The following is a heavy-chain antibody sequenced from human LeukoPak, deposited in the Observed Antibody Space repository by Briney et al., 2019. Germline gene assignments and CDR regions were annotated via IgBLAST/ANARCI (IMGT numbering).Heavy chain of an antibody. D-gene: IGHD3-10*01. Sequence: GRSLRLSCAASGFTFVDYAMHWGRQAPGKGLGWGSGISWNSASIGYADSVKGRFTIPRDNAKNSLYLPLPSPTPADTGFHFSAQAMTSYGSGSSYNPWGPFDSWDQGTLVTVSS. V-gene: IGHV3-9*01. CDR2: ISWNSASI. CDR1: GFTFVDYA. CDR3: AQAMTSYGSGSSYNPWGPFDS. J-gene: IGHJ4*02.